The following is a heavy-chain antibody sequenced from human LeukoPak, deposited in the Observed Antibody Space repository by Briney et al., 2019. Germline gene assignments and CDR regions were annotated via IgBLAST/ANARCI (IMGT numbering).Heavy chain of an antibody. Sequence: GGSLRLSCAASGFTFSSYSINWVRQAPGKGLEWVSSISSSSRYIYYADSVKGRFTISRDNSKNTLYLQMNSLRGEDTAVYYCAKPVSVDTAMVPCDYWGQGTLVTVSS. CDR1: GFTFSSYS. V-gene: IGHV3-21*01. CDR3: AKPVSVDTAMVPCDY. D-gene: IGHD5-18*01. J-gene: IGHJ4*02. CDR2: ISSSSRYI.